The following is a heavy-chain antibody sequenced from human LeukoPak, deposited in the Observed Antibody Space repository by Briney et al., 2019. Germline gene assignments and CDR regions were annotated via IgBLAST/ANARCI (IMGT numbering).Heavy chain of an antibody. CDR3: ARGPRYNWNSNYFPFDY. V-gene: IGHV3-11*04. D-gene: IGHD1-7*01. CDR1: GFTFSDYY. CDR2: IRDSGSAI. J-gene: IGHJ4*02. Sequence: GGSLRLSCAASGFTFSDYYMSWFRLAPGKGLEWVSYIRDSGSAISYADSVKGRFTISRDNAKNSLYLQMNSLRVEDTAVYYCARGPRYNWNSNYFPFDYWGQGTLVTVSS.